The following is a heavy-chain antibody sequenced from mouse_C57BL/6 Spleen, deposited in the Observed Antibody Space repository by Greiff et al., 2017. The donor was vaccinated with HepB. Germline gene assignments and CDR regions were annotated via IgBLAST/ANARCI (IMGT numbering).Heavy chain of an antibody. V-gene: IGHV1-72*01. CDR3: ARGAERGYYGSSYWYFDV. CDR2: IDPNSGGT. Sequence: VQLQQPGAELVKPGASVKLSCKASGYTFTSYWMHWVKQRPGRGLEWIGRIDPNSGGTKYNEKFKSKATLTVDKPSSTAYMQLSSLTSEDSAVYYCARGAERGYYGSSYWYFDVWGTGTTVTVSS. D-gene: IGHD1-1*01. J-gene: IGHJ1*03. CDR1: GYTFTSYW.